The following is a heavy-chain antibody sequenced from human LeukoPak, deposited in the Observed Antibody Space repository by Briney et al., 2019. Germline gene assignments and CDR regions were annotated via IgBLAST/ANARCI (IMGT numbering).Heavy chain of an antibody. CDR3: TSRGSSGWYQGGFDY. CDR2: ISYDGSNK. D-gene: IGHD6-19*01. Sequence: GGSLRLSCAASGFTFSSYGMHWVRQAPGKGLEGVAVISYDGSNKYYADSVKGGFTISRYNSKNTLYLQMNSLRAEDTGVYYCTSRGSSGWYQGGFDYWGQGTLVTVSS. J-gene: IGHJ4*02. CDR1: GFTFSSYG. V-gene: IGHV3-30*03.